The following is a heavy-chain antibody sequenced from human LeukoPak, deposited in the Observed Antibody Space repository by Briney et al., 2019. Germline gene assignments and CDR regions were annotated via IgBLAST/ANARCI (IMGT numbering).Heavy chain of an antibody. CDR1: GGSISSYY. V-gene: IGHV4-59*01. J-gene: IGHJ6*03. Sequence: AETLSLTCTVSGGSISSYYWSWIRQPPGKGLEWIGYIYYSGSTNYNPSLKSRVTISVDTSKNQFSLKLSSVTAADTAVYYCARTTEGYCRGRSCYSYYYYMDVWGKGTTVTVSS. CDR2: IYYSGST. D-gene: IGHD2-15*01. CDR3: ARTTEGYCRGRSCYSYYYYMDV.